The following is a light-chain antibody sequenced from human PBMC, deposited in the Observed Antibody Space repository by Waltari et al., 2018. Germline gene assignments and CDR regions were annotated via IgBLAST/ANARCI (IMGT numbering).Light chain of an antibody. CDR1: RLRYYY. CDR3: NSRDSNGNPFV. Sequence: SSDLSQDPAVPVALGQTVRITYQGDRLRYYYENWSRQKPGQPLPHVMYGQNNRPSGSPDRFSGSYSGDTAALTITWAQADDEADDYCNSRDSNGNPFVFGPATKVTVL. J-gene: IGLJ1*01. V-gene: IGLV3-19*01. CDR2: GQN.